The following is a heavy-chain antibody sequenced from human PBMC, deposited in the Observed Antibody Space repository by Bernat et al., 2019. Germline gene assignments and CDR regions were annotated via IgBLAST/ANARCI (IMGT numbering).Heavy chain of an antibody. J-gene: IGHJ4*02. Sequence: QVQLVESGGGVVQPGRSLRLSCAASGFTFSSYGMHWVCQAPGKGLEWVAVIWYDGSNKYYADSVKGRFTISRDNSKNTLYLQMNSLRAEDTAVYYCEREGEGGTFEGGIVPTYDYWGQGTLVTVSS. D-gene: IGHD3-16*02. CDR3: EREGEGGTFEGGIVPTYDY. CDR1: GFTFSSYG. CDR2: IWYDGSNK. V-gene: IGHV3-33*01.